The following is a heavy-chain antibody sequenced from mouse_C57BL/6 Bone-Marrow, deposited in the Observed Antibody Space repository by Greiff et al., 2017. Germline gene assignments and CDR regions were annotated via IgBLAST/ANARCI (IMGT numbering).Heavy chain of an antibody. J-gene: IGHJ2*01. D-gene: IGHD1-1*01. CDR2: IYPGSGNT. CDR3: RVYYGSSWDY. V-gene: IGHV1-76*01. Sequence: VKLMESGAELVRPGASVKLSCKASGYTFTDYYINWVKQRPGQGLEWIARIYPGSGNTYYNEKFKGKATLTAEKSSSTAYMQLSSLTSEDSAVYFCRVYYGSSWDYWGQGTTLTVSS. CDR1: GYTFTDYY.